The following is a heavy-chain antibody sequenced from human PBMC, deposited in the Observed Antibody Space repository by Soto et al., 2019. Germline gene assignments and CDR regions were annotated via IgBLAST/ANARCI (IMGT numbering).Heavy chain of an antibody. CDR1: GGSISSYY. CDR3: ARVLRGYYYYGMDV. CDR2: IYYSGST. V-gene: IGHV4-59*12. J-gene: IGHJ6*02. D-gene: IGHD4-17*01. Sequence: PSETLSLTCTVSGGSISSYYLSWIRQPPGKGLEWIGYIYYSGSTNYNPSLKSRVTISVDTSKNQFSLKLSSVTAADTAVYYCARVLRGYYYYGMDVWGQGTTVTVSS.